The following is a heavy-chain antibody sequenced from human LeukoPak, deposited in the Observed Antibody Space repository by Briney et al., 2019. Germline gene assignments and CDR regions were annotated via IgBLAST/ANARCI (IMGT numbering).Heavy chain of an antibody. V-gene: IGHV4-4*02. Sequence: SGTLSLTCGVSGGSITTTNWWTWVRQPPGKGLEWIGEVHLDGRTNYNPSLGSRLTISVDLSENHISLRLTSVTAADTAVYYCAREGGFYRPLDYSGQGTLVTVSS. CDR2: VHLDGRT. D-gene: IGHD3-3*01. CDR1: GGSITTTNW. CDR3: AREGGFYRPLDY. J-gene: IGHJ4*02.